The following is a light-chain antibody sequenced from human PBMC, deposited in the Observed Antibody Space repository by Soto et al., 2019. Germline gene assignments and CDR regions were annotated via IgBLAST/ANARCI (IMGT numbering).Light chain of an antibody. CDR3: QQSYNAPPT. V-gene: IGKV1-12*01. Sequence: IQMTQSPASLSASIEDRVTITCRSSEDISTWLAWYQQKPGKAPKLLIYAASSLQSGVPSRFSGSGSGTEFTLAISTLEPEDLATYYCQQSYNAPPTFCQGTMVDVK. CDR1: EDISTW. J-gene: IGKJ1*01. CDR2: AAS.